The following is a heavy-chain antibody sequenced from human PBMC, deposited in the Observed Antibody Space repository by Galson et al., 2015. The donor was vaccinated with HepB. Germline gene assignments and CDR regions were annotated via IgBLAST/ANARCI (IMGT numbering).Heavy chain of an antibody. V-gene: IGHV3-30-3*01. D-gene: IGHD1-26*01. Sequence: SLRLSCAASGFTFSSYAMHWVRQAPGKGLEWVAVISYDGSNKYYADSVKGRFTISRDNSKGTLYLQMNSLRAEDTAVYYCARDWGEWELLFNFDYWGQGTLVTVSS. CDR2: ISYDGSNK. J-gene: IGHJ4*02. CDR1: GFTFSSYA. CDR3: ARDWGEWELLFNFDY.